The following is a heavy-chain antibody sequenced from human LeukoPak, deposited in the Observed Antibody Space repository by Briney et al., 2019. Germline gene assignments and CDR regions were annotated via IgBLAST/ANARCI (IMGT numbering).Heavy chain of an antibody. Sequence: SETLSLTCTVSGDSISSGSYYWSWIRQPAGEGLEWIGRIYSSGRTHYSPSLKSRVAISVDTSKNRFSLRLSSVTAADTAVYFCARAGGGTYYFDFWGQGTLVTVSS. CDR3: ARAGGGTYYFDF. J-gene: IGHJ4*02. CDR2: IYSSGRT. D-gene: IGHD1-26*01. V-gene: IGHV4-61*02. CDR1: GDSISSGSYY.